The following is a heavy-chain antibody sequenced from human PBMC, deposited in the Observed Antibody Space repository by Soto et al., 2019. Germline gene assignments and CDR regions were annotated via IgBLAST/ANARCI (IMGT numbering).Heavy chain of an antibody. V-gene: IGHV4-61*01. Sequence: QVQLQESGPGLVKPSETLSLTCTVSGGSVSSGSYYWSWIRQPPGKGLEWIGYIYYSGSTNYNPSIKSRVTISVDTSKNQFSLKLSYVAAADTAVYYWARGDYDSSGYYNWFDPWGQGTLVTFSS. CDR2: IYYSGST. CDR1: GGSVSSGSYY. D-gene: IGHD3-22*01. J-gene: IGHJ5*02. CDR3: ARGDYDSSGYYNWFDP.